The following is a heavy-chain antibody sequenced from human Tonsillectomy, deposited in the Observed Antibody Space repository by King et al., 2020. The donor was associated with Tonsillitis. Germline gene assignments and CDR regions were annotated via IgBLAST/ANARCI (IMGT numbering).Heavy chain of an antibody. CDR1: GFTFRDYA. J-gene: IGHJ4*02. D-gene: IGHD2/OR15-2a*01. CDR3: AKYEGHTLRQYYFDY. V-gene: IGHV3-23*04. CDR2: ISKSADSA. Sequence: VQLVESGGGLVQPGESLRLSCAASGFTFRDYAMGWVRQAPGKGLEWVSFISKSADSADYADSVKGRFTISRDNSKNTLFLQMNSLRAEDTALYYCAKYEGHTLRQYYFDYWGQGTLVTVSS.